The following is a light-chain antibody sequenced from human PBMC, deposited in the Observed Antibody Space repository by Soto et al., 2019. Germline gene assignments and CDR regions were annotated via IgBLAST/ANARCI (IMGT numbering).Light chain of an antibody. CDR3: HQYNSPPGT. V-gene: IGKV3-20*01. CDR2: GAS. Sequence: EIVLTQSPGTLSLSPGERATLSCRTSQSVSSSYLAWYQHKPGQAPRLLIYGASRRATGIPDRFSGSGSGTDFPLTISRLEPEDFAVYYCHQYNSPPGTFGQGTKLDIK. J-gene: IGKJ2*01. CDR1: QSVSSSY.